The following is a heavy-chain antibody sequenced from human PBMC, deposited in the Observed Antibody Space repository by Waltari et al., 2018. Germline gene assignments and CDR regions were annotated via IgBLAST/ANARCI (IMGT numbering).Heavy chain of an antibody. D-gene: IGHD6-19*01. CDR1: GGSISSYY. CDR3: ARDPTGGSGWSD. V-gene: IGHV4-4*09. Sequence: QVQLQESGPGLVKPSETLSLTCTVSGGSISSYYWSWIRQPPGKGLEWIWYIYTSGSTNYNPSLKSRVTISVDTSKNQFSLKLSSVTAADTAVYYCARDPTGGSGWSDWGQGTLVTVSS. J-gene: IGHJ4*02. CDR2: IYTSGST.